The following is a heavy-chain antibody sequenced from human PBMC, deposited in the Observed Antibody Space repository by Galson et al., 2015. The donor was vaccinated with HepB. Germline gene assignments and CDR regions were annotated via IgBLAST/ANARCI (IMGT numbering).Heavy chain of an antibody. CDR3: AREGRLGYCSSTSCHDPDY. CDR1: GFTVSSNY. Sequence: SLRLSCAASGFTVSSNYISWVRQAPGKGLEWVSVIYSGGSTYYADSVKGRFTISSDNSKNTLYHQTNSLRAEDTAVYYCAREGRLGYCSSTSCHDPDYWGQGTLVTVSS. D-gene: IGHD2-2*01. CDR2: IYSGGST. J-gene: IGHJ4*02. V-gene: IGHV3-53*01.